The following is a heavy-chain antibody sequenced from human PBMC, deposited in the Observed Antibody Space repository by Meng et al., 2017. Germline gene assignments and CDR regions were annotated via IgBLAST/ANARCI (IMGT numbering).Heavy chain of an antibody. CDR2: IYYSGST. V-gene: IGHV4-61*01. Sequence: VRLPQSVPGLGRPSETLSLACTASGGSVSSGRYYGSCIREPPGKGLEWIGYIYYSGSTNYNPSLKSRVSISVDTSKNQFSLKLSSVTAADTAVYYCARAIAVAGITIDYWGQGTLVTVSS. CDR3: ARAIAVAGITIDY. J-gene: IGHJ4*02. D-gene: IGHD6-19*01. CDR1: GGSVSSGRYY.